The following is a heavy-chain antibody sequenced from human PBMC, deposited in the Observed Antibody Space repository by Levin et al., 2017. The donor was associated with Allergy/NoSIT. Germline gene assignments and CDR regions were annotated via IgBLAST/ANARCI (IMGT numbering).Heavy chain of an antibody. J-gene: IGHJ3*02. CDR3: ARDFVSGFRSNSGADGFDS. CDR2: ISSSGSTI. D-gene: IGHD1-1*01. CDR1: GFTFSSYE. Sequence: GGSLRLSCAASGFTFSSYEMNWVRQAPGKGLEWVSYISSSGSTIYYADSVKGRFTISRDNAKNSLYLQMNSLRVEDTAVYFCARDFVSGFRSNSGADGFDSWGQGTKVTVSS. V-gene: IGHV3-48*03.